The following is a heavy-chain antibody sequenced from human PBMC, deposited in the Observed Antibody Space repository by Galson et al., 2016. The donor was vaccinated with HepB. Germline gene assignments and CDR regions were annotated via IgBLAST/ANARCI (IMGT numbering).Heavy chain of an antibody. CDR2: ISGDKGNT. J-gene: IGHJ5*02. Sequence: SVKVSCKASGYTFTSYGISWVRQAPGQGLEWMGWISGDKGNTNHAQKFRGRVTMTTDTSTTTAYMELRNLRSDDTAVYYCARDLNWNYWFDPWGQGTLVIVSS. V-gene: IGHV1-18*01. CDR1: GYTFTSYG. D-gene: IGHD1-1*01. CDR3: ARDLNWNYWFDP.